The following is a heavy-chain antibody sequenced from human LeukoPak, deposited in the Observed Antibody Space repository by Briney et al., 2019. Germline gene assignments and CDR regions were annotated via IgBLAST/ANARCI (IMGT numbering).Heavy chain of an antibody. CDR2: IWSDGRSK. J-gene: IGHJ6*02. Sequence: SGGSLRLSCAASGFTFSSYGMHWVRQAPGKGLEWVAVIWSDGRSKHYADSVKGRFTISRDNSKNTLYLQMNSLRAEDTALYYCARGQPPSYYDMDVWGQGTTVTVSS. CDR1: GFTFSSYG. D-gene: IGHD6-13*01. V-gene: IGHV3-33*01. CDR3: ARGQPPSYYDMDV.